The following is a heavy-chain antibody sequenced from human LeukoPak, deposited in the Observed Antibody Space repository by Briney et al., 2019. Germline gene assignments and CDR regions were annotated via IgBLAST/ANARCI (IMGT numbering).Heavy chain of an antibody. D-gene: IGHD3-22*01. CDR1: GDSFSGYY. V-gene: IGHV4-34*01. CDR2: INHSGST. CDR3: ATGNRYYYDSSDV. Sequence: SETLSLTCAVYGDSFSGYYWSWIRQPPGKGREWIGEINHSGSTKYNASLKSRVSISVDTSKNQFSLKLSSVTAADTAVYYCATGNRYYYDSSDVWGQGTMVTVSS. J-gene: IGHJ3*01.